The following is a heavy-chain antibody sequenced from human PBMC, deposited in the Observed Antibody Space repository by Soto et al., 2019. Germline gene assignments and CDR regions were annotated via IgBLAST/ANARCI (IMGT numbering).Heavy chain of an antibody. CDR1: GYIFAGYY. V-gene: IGHV1-2*02. J-gene: IGHJ4*02. CDR3: ARDLSVVGAPDY. CDR2: INSNSGST. D-gene: IGHD1-26*01. Sequence: ASVKVSCKASGYIFAGYYIHWVRQAPGQGLEWVGWINSNSGSTNYVQKFQGRVTMTRDTSISTACMELSRLRSDDTAVYYCARDLSVVGAPDYWGQGTLVTVSS.